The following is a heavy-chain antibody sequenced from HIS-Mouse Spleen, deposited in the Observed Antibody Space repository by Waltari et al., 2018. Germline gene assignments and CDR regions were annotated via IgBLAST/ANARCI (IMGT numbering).Heavy chain of an antibody. CDR2: IYYSGST. Sequence: QLQLQESGPGLVKPSETLSLTCTVSGGSISSSSYYWGWIRQPPGKGLEWIGSIYYSGSTYCNPSLKSRVTISVDTSKNQFSLKLSSVTAADTAVYYCARDRELYFDYWGQGTLVTVSS. V-gene: IGHV4-39*07. CDR1: GGSISSSSYY. CDR3: ARDRELYFDY. J-gene: IGHJ4*02. D-gene: IGHD1-26*01.